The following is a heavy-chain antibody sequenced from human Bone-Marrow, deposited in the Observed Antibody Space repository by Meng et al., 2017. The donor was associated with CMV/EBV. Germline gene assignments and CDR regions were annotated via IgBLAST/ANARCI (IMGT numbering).Heavy chain of an antibody. Sequence: GGSLRLSCAASGFTFSSYSMNWVRQAPGKGLEWVSVIYSGGSTYYADSVKGRFTISRDNSKNTLYLQMNSLRAEDTAVYYCARERYSSTWGQGTLVTVSS. D-gene: IGHD6-13*01. CDR1: GFTFSSYS. J-gene: IGHJ5*02. CDR2: IYSGGST. V-gene: IGHV3-66*02. CDR3: ARERYSST.